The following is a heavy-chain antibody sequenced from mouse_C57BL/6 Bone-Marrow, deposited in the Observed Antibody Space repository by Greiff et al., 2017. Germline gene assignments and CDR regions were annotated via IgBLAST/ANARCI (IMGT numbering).Heavy chain of an antibody. CDR2: IWWDDDK. V-gene: IGHV8-8*01. Sequence: QVTLKVSGPGILQPSQTLSLTCSFSGFSLSTFGMGVGWIRQPSGTGLEWLAHIWWDDDKYYNPALKSRLTISKDTSKNQVFLKIANVDTADTATYYCARVDANYGSSYEYFDVWGTGTTVTVSS. J-gene: IGHJ1*03. D-gene: IGHD1-1*01. CDR1: GFSLSTFGMG. CDR3: ARVDANYGSSYEYFDV.